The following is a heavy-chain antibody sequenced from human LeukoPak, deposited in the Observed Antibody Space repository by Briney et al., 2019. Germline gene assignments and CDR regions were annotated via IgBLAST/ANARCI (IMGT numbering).Heavy chain of an antibody. J-gene: IGHJ4*02. CDR1: EFTFSSHA. V-gene: IGHV3-23*01. D-gene: IGHD1-26*01. CDR3: AKVRGSYYDRQGY. Sequence: PGGSLRLSCVASEFTFSSHAMNWVRQAPGKGLEWVSSISGGGESTYYADSVKGRFTVSRDNSKNTLYLQINSLRGEDTAVYYCAKVRGSYYDRQGYWGQGTLVTVSS. CDR2: ISGGGEST.